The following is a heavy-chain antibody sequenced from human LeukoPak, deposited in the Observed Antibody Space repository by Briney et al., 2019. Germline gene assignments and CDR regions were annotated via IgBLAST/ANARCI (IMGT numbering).Heavy chain of an antibody. V-gene: IGHV4-59*01. CDR2: IYYSGST. D-gene: IGHD2-15*01. J-gene: IGHJ6*02. CDR1: GGSISSYY. Sequence: SETLSLTCTVSGGSISSYYWSWIRQPPGKGLEWIGYIYYSGSTNYNPSLKSRVTISVDTSKNQFSLKLSSVTAADTAVYYCARVPGYCSGGSRYPYYYGMDVWGQGTTVTVSS. CDR3: ARVPGYCSGGSRYPYYYGMDV.